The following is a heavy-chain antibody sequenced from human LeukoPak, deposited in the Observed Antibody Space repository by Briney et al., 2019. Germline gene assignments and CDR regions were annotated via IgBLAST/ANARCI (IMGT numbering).Heavy chain of an antibody. V-gene: IGHV4-38-2*02. J-gene: IGHJ5*02. CDR3: ASASWGYSSMNWFDP. Sequence: PSETLSLTCTVSGYSITSGYYWVWIRQPPGKGLEWIGAVYHSGSAYYNPSLKSRVTISVGTSKNQFSLKLSSVTAADTAVYYCASASWGYSSMNWFDPWGRGTLVTVSS. D-gene: IGHD6-13*01. CDR1: GYSITSGYY. CDR2: VYHSGSA.